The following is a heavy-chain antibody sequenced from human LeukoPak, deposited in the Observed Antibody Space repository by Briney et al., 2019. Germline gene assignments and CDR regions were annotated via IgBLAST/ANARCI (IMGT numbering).Heavy chain of an antibody. J-gene: IGHJ3*02. CDR2: IWYDGSNK. V-gene: IGHV3-33*08. CDR1: EFPFHAFA. CDR3: ARDFSITMIVGRAFDI. Sequence: GKSLRLSCAASEFPFHAFAMHWVRQAPGKGLEWVAVIWYDGSNKYYADSVKGRFTISRDNSKNTLYLQMNSLRAEDTAVYYRARDFSITMIVGRAFDIWGQGTMVTVSS. D-gene: IGHD3-22*01.